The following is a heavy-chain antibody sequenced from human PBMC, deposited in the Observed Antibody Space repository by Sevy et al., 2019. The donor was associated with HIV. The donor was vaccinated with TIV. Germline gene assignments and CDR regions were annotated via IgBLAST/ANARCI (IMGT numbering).Heavy chain of an antibody. J-gene: IGHJ4*02. D-gene: IGHD6-13*01. CDR1: GFTFSSYA. Sequence: GGSLRLSCAASGFTFSSYAMHWVRQAPGKGLEWVAVISYDGSNKYYADSVKGRFTISRDNSKNTLYLQMNSLRAEDTAVYYCARAKYSSNWIDYWGQGTLVTVSS. CDR3: ARAKYSSNWIDY. CDR2: ISYDGSNK. V-gene: IGHV3-30-3*01.